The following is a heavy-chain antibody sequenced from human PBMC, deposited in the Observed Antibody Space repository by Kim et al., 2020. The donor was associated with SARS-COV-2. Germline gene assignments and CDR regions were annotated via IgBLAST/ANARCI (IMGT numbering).Heavy chain of an antibody. Sequence: GGSLRLSCAASGFTFDDYGMSWVRQAPGKGLEWVSGINWNGGSTGYADSVKGRFTISRDNAKNSLYLQMNSLRAEDTALYHCTNYFSSGWYEDAFDIWGQGTMVTVSS. CDR2: INWNGGST. J-gene: IGHJ3*02. D-gene: IGHD6-19*01. V-gene: IGHV3-20*01. CDR1: GFTFDDYG. CDR3: TNYFSSGWYEDAFDI.